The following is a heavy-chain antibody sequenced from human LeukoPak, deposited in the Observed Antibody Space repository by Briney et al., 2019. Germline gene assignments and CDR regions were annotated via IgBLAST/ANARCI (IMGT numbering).Heavy chain of an antibody. CDR3: ANYQARVGASFYFDY. CDR2: ISGSGGST. CDR1: GITFSSYA. J-gene: IGHJ4*02. D-gene: IGHD1-26*01. Sequence: SGGSLRLSCAASGITFSSYAMSWVRQAPGKGLEWVSAISGSGGSTYYADSVKGRFTISRDNSKNTLYLQMNSLRAEDTAVYYCANYQARVGASFYFDYWGQGTLVTVSS. V-gene: IGHV3-23*01.